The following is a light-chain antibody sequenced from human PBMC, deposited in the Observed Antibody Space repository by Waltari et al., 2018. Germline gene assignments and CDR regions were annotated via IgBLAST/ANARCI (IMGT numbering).Light chain of an antibody. CDR1: SSHIGDYNL. J-gene: IGLJ3*02. Sequence: QSALTQPASVSGSPGQSITIPCTGTSSHIGDYNLVSWFQHHPGKVPELVMYYVTKRPSGISDRFSGSKAGNTASLTISALQADDEADYYCCSYSTSGSWMFGGGTKVTVL. CDR2: YVT. V-gene: IGLV2-23*02. CDR3: CSYSTSGSWM.